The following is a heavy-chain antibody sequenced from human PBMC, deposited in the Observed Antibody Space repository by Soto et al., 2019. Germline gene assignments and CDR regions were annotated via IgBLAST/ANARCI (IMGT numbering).Heavy chain of an antibody. V-gene: IGHV4-59*08. D-gene: IGHD2-15*01. CDR1: GGSISSYY. J-gene: IGHJ5*02. CDR2: IYYSGST. Sequence: SETLSLTCTVSGGSISSYYWSWIRQPPGKGLEWIGYIYYSGSTNYNPSLKSRVTISVDTSKNQFSLKLSSVTAADTAVYYCARSLLYCSGGSCWGWFYPWGQGSLVTVSS. CDR3: ARSLLYCSGGSCWGWFYP.